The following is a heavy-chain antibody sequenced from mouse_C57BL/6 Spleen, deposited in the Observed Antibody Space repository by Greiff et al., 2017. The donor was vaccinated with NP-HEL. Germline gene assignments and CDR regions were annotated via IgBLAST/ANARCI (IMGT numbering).Heavy chain of an antibody. CDR1: GYTFTSYW. V-gene: IGHV1-69*01. CDR3: ARSVGREYYFDY. CDR2: IDPSDSYT. J-gene: IGHJ2*01. Sequence: QVQLKQPGAELVMPGASVKLSCKASGYTFTSYWMHWVKQRPGQGLEWIGEIDPSDSYTNYNQKFKGKSTLTVDKSSSTAYMQLSSLTSEDSAVYYCARSVGREYYFDYWGQGTTLTVSS. D-gene: IGHD3-1*01.